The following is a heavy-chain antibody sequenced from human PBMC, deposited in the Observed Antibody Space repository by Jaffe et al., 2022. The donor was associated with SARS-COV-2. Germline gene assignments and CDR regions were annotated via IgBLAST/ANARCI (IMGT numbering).Heavy chain of an antibody. D-gene: IGHD4-17*01. Sequence: EMQLLESGGGLVQPGGSLRLTCVASGFTFSSYAMHWVRQAPGKRLECVADIHSNDGSTFYADSVEGRFTISRDNSKNILFLQMDSLRAEDSAIYYCASGVTADGDYVGHWGQGTLVTVSS. CDR1: GFTFSSYA. CDR2: IHSNDGST. CDR3: ASGVTADGDYVGH. V-gene: IGHV3-23*01. J-gene: IGHJ4*02.